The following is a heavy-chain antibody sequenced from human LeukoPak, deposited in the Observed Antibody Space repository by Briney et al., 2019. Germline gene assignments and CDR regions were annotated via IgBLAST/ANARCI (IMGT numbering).Heavy chain of an antibody. CDR2: ICSTGNT. CDR1: GGSILDSTYY. V-gene: IGHV4-39*01. CDR3: ARQSSGYYYGWFDP. D-gene: IGHD3-22*01. J-gene: IGHJ5*02. Sequence: SETLSLTCTVSGGSILDSTYYWAWIRQPPGKGLEWIATICSTGNTHYNPSLKSRVTMSVDTVKNQFSLNLNSVTAADTAVYYCARQSSGYYYGWFDPWGQGTLVTVSS.